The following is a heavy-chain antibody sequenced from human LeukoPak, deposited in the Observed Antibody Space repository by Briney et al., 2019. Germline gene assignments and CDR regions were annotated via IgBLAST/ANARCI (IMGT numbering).Heavy chain of an antibody. V-gene: IGHV4-4*02. CDR3: ARVVVRGVIIDAFDI. Sequence: TETLSLTCAIFGGSISSSNWWSWVRQPPAKGLEWIGEIYHSGTTIYNPSLKSRVAISIDKSKNQFSLKLSSVTAADTAVYYCARVVVRGVIIDAFDIWGQGTMGTVSS. J-gene: IGHJ3*02. CDR1: GGSISSSNW. D-gene: IGHD3-10*01. CDR2: IYHSGTT.